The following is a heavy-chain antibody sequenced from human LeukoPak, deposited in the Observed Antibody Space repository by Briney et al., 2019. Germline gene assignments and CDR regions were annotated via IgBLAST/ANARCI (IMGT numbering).Heavy chain of an antibody. CDR3: VMDMDV. CDR2: IKEDGSAK. V-gene: IGHV3-7*05. CDR1: GFIFSSYW. Sequence: GGSLRLSCAASGFIFSSYWMNWVRQAPGKGLEWVANIKEDGSAKYYVDSVKGRFTISRDNAKNSMYLQMNSLRAEDTAVYYCVMDMDVWGQGTTVTVSS. J-gene: IGHJ6*02.